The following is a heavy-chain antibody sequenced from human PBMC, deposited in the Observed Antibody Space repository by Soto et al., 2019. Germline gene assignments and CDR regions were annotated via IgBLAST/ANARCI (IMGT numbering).Heavy chain of an antibody. D-gene: IGHD3-22*01. J-gene: IGHJ3*02. CDR1: GGSISSYY. V-gene: IGHV4-59*01. CDR3: ARTTYYYDSSGYYGDSAFDI. CDR2: IYYSGST. Sequence: QVQLQESGPGLVKPSETLSLTCTVSGGSISSYYWSWIRQPPGKGLEWIGYIYYSGSTNYNPSLKSRVTISVDTSKNQFSLKLSSVTAADTAVYYCARTTYYYDSSGYYGDSAFDIWGQGTMVTVSS.